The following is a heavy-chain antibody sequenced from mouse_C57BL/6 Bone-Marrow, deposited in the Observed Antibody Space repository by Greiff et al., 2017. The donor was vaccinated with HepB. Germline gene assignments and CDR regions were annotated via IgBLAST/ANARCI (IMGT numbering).Heavy chain of an antibody. J-gene: IGHJ4*01. CDR1: GFTFSSYA. Sequence: DVQLVESGGGLVKPGGSLKLSCAASGFTFSSYAMSWVRQTPEKRLEWVATISDGGSYTYYPDNVKGRFTISRDNAKNNLYLQMSHLKSEDTAMYYCARFYYSNYGGAMDYWGQGTSVTVSS. CDR3: ARFYYSNYGGAMDY. V-gene: IGHV5-4*01. D-gene: IGHD2-5*01. CDR2: ISDGGSYT.